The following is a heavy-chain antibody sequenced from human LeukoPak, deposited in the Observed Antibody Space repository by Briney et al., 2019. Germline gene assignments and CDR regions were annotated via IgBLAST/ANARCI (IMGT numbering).Heavy chain of an antibody. Sequence: PGGSLRLSCAASGFTFSNYWMSWVRQAPGKELEWVANIKQDGSEIYYVDSVKGRFTVSRDNAKRSLYLQIESLRDDDTAVYHCALSSIHKDYYFGMDVWGQGTTVTVSS. CDR2: IKQDGSEI. CDR1: GFTFSNYW. D-gene: IGHD2-2*01. CDR3: ALSSIHKDYYFGMDV. V-gene: IGHV3-7*03. J-gene: IGHJ6*02.